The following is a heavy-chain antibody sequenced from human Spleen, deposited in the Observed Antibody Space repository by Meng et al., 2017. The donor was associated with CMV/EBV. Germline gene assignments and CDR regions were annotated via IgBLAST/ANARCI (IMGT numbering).Heavy chain of an antibody. J-gene: IGHJ4*02. V-gene: IGHV3-21*05. D-gene: IGHD3-10*01. CDR3: EGGSYFDY. CDR1: GFTLSTYA. CDR2: INSESSDI. Sequence: GESLKISCSASGFTLSTYAMHWVRQAPGKGLEILSYINSESSDIYYADSVKGRFTISRDNDKKSLYLRMNNLGAEETAVYYCEGGSYFDYWGQGTLVTVSS.